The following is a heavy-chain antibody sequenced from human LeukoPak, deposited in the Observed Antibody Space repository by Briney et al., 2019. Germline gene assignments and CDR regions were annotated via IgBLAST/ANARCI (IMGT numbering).Heavy chain of an antibody. V-gene: IGHV1-2*02. Sequence: GASVKVSCKASGYTFTGYYMHWVRQAPGQGLEWMGWINPNSGGTNYAQKFQGRVTMTRDTSISTAYMELSRLRSDDTAVYYCATIETRDYYYYMDVWGKGTTVTVSS. D-gene: IGHD3-10*01. CDR3: ATIETRDYYYYMDV. CDR1: GYTFTGYY. J-gene: IGHJ6*03. CDR2: INPNSGGT.